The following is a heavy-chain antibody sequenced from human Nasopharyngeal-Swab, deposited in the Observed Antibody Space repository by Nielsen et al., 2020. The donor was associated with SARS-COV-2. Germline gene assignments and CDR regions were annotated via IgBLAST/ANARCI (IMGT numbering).Heavy chain of an antibody. CDR2: INSDGSST. V-gene: IGHV3-74*01. J-gene: IGHJ4*02. CDR1: GFTFSRYW. CDR3: ASDSGSFSPAHAY. D-gene: IGHD3-10*01. Sequence: GESLKISGAASGFTFSRYWMHWVRQAPGKGLVWVSRINSDGSSTIYADSVKGRFTISRDNAKNTLYLQMNTLGAEDTAVYYCASDSGSFSPAHAYWGQGTLVTVSS.